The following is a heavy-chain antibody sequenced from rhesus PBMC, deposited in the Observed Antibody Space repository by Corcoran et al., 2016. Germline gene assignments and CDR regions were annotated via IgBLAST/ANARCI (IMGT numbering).Heavy chain of an antibody. CDR2: IFGSGTST. Sequence: QVQLQEAGPGLVKPSETLSLTCAVSGGSISDSYRWGWIRQPPGKGLEFIGYIFGSGTSTNYSPSLKSRVNISKDASKNQFSLRLSFGTAADTAVYYCARDAHGYSGSWNYFDYWGQGVLVTVSS. V-gene: IGHV4S10*01. CDR3: ARDAHGYSGSWNYFDY. D-gene: IGHD6-25*01. J-gene: IGHJ4*01. CDR1: GGSISDSYR.